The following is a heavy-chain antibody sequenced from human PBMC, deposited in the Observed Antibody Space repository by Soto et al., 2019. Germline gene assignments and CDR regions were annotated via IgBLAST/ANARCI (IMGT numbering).Heavy chain of an antibody. CDR1: GFTFSSYG. J-gene: IGHJ4*02. D-gene: IGHD5-12*01. V-gene: IGHV3-30*18. CDR2: ISYDGSNK. Sequence: GGSLRLSCAASGFTFSSYGMHWVRQAPGKGLEWVAVISYDGSNKYYADSVKGRFTISRDNSKNTLYLQMNSLRAEDTAVYYCAKEAIVATIPESDFDYWGQGTLVTVSS. CDR3: AKEAIVATIPESDFDY.